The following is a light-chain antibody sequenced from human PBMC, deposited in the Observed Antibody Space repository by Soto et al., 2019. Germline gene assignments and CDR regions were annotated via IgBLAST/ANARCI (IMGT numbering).Light chain of an antibody. CDR1: QSISSY. V-gene: IGKV1-39*01. Sequence: DIQMTQSPSSLSASVGDRVTITCRASQSISSYLNWYQQKPGKAPELLIEAASSLQSGVPSRFSASGSGTDFTLTITYLQPEDFATYYCQQSHSTPRTFGPGTKVDIK. J-gene: IGKJ3*01. CDR2: AAS. CDR3: QQSHSTPRT.